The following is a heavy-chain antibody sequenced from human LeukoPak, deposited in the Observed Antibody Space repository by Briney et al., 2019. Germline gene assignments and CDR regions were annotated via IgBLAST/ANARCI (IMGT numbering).Heavy chain of an antibody. CDR2: INPNSGGT. CDR1: GYTFTGYY. Sequence: GASVKVSCKASGYTFTGYYMHWVRQAPGQGLEWMGWINPNSGGTNYAQKFQGRVTMTRDTSISTAYMELSRLRSDDTAVYYCARDYSSSSRFIDYWGQGTLVTVSS. J-gene: IGHJ4*02. CDR3: ARDYSSSSRFIDY. D-gene: IGHD6-6*01. V-gene: IGHV1-2*02.